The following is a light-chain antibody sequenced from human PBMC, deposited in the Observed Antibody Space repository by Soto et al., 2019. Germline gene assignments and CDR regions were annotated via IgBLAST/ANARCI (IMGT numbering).Light chain of an antibody. CDR1: QSLLYSNGYNY. V-gene: IGKV2-28*01. CDR3: MQARHIPFT. CDR2: LGS. Sequence: DGVMTQSPLSLPVTPGEPASISCRSSQSLLYSNGYNYLDWYLQKPGQSPQLLIYLGSNRASGVPDRFSGSGSGTDFTLKISRVEPEDVGVYYCMQARHIPFTFGPGTKVDIK. J-gene: IGKJ3*01.